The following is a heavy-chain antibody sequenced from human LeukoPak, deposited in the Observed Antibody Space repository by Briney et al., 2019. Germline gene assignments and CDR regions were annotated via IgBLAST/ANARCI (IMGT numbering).Heavy chain of an antibody. CDR2: IFHTGST. CDR1: GDSISSGNC. J-gene: IGHJ1*01. D-gene: IGHD1-26*01. V-gene: IGHV4-38-2*02. Sequence: SETLSLTCTVSGDSISSGNCWGWIRQPPGKGLEWIGSIFHTGSTYFNLSLKSRVTISVDTSKNQFSLKLSSVTAADTAVYYCARLPIMVGAPRHFHDWGQGTLVIVSS. CDR3: ARLPIMVGAPRHFHD.